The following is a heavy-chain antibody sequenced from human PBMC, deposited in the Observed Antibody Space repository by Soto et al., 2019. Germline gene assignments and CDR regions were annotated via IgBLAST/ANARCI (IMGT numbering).Heavy chain of an antibody. CDR3: ALSLTEPYSVFDY. CDR2: ISYDGSNK. CDR1: GFTFSSYA. V-gene: IGHV3-30-3*01. J-gene: IGHJ4*02. Sequence: PGGSLRLSCAASGFTFSSYAMHWVRHAPGKGLEWVAVISYDGSNKYYADSVKGRFTISRDNSKNTLYLQMNSLRAEDTAVYYCALSLTEPYSVFDYWGQGTLVTVSS. D-gene: IGHD3-16*02.